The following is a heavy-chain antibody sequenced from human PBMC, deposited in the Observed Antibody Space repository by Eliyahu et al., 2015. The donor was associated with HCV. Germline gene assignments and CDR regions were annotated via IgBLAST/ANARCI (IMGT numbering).Heavy chain of an antibody. CDR3: ARAWAWELLSVYAFDI. CDR1: GGSIXXYY. Sequence: QVQLQESGPGLVKPSETLSLTCTXXGGSIXXYYWSWIRQPPGKGLEWIGYIYYSGSTNYNPSLKSRVTISVDTSKNQFSLKLSSVTAADTAVYYCARAWAWELLSVYAFDIWGQGTMVTVSS. V-gene: IGHV4-59*01. D-gene: IGHD1-26*01. J-gene: IGHJ3*02. CDR2: IYYSGST.